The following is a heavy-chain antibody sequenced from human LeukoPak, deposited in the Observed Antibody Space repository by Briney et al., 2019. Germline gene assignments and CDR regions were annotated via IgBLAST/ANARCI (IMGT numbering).Heavy chain of an antibody. J-gene: IGHJ6*02. V-gene: IGHV3-30*18. D-gene: IGHD3-10*01. CDR2: ISYDGSNK. Sequence: GGSLRLSRAASGFTFSSYGIHWVRQAPGKGLEWVAVISYDGSNKYYADSVKGRFTISRDNSKNTLYLQMNSLRAEDTAVYYCAKNYLPDYYGSGSYYNAAMDVWGQGTTVTVSS. CDR3: AKNYLPDYYGSGSYYNAAMDV. CDR1: GFTFSSYG.